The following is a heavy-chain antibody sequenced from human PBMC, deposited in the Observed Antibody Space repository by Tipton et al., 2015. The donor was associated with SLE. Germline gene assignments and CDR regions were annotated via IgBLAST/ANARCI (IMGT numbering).Heavy chain of an antibody. CDR3: ASASWNYGFFDY. D-gene: IGHD1-7*01. J-gene: IGHJ4*02. V-gene: IGHV3-23*01. CDR1: GFTFSSYS. CDR2: ISGSGGSR. Sequence: SLRLSCAASGFTFSSYSMNWVRQAPGKGLEWVSGISGSGGSRYYADSVKGRFTISRDNSKNTVYLHMNSLRADDTAIYYCASASWNYGFFDYWGQGTLVTVSS.